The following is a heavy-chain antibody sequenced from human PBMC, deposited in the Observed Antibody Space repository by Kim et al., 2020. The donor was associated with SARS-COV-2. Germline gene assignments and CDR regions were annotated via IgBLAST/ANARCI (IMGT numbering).Heavy chain of an antibody. V-gene: IGHV3-9*01. CDR3: AKAMYSISYGMDV. J-gene: IGHJ6*02. Sequence: ANSVKGRFTIARDNAKNSLYLQMNSLRAEDTALYYCAKAMYSISYGMDVWGQGTTVTVSS. D-gene: IGHD6-6*01.